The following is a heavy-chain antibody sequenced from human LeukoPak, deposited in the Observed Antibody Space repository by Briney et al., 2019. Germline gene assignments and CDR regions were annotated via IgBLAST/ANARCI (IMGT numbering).Heavy chain of an antibody. CDR1: GFTFSSYS. CDR3: ARDQPIPITMARGVINDAFDI. J-gene: IGHJ3*02. CDR2: ISSSSSYI. Sequence: GGSLRLSCAASGFTFSSYSMNWVRQAPGKGLEWVSSISSSSSYIYYADSVKGRFTISRDNAKNSLYLQMNSLRAEDTAVYYCARDQPIPITMARGVINDAFDIWGQGTMVTISS. V-gene: IGHV3-21*01. D-gene: IGHD3-10*01.